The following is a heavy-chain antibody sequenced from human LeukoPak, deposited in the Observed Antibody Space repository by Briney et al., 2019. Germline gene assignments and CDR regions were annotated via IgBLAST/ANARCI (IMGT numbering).Heavy chain of an antibody. D-gene: IGHD6-19*01. V-gene: IGHV3-21*01. CDR3: ARLQWLQTGWDFFDY. CDR1: GFNFNTYS. J-gene: IGHJ4*02. CDR2: ISGSSSYI. Sequence: PGGSLRLSCAASGFNFNTYSMNWVRQAPGKGLEWVSSISGSSSYIYYADSVKGRFTISRDNAKNSVYLQMSSLRAEDTAVYYCARLQWLQTGWDFFDYWGQGTLVTVSS.